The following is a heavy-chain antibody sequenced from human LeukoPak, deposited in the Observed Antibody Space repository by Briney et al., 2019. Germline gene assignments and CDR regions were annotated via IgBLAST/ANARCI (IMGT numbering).Heavy chain of an antibody. CDR1: GFTFSSYS. Sequence: KSGGSLRLSRAASGFTFSSYSMNWVRQAPGKGLEWVSSISSSSSYIYYADSVKGRFTISRDNAKNSLYLQMNSLRAEDTAVYYCAVITMIVALDDAFDIWGQGTMVTVSS. CDR2: ISSSSSYI. J-gene: IGHJ3*02. D-gene: IGHD3-22*01. CDR3: AVITMIVALDDAFDI. V-gene: IGHV3-21*01.